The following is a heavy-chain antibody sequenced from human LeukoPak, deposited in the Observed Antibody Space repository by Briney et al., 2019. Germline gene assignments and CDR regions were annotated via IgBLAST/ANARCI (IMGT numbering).Heavy chain of an antibody. V-gene: IGHV7-4-1*02. CDR3: AREGAMVRGVDYYYYYMDV. J-gene: IGHJ6*03. CDR2: INTNTGNP. CDR1: GYTFTNYA. D-gene: IGHD3-10*01. Sequence: ASVKVSCKASGYTFTNYAISWVRQAPGQGLEWMGWINTNTGNPTYAQGFTGRFVFSLDTSVSTAYLQISSLKAEDTAVYYCAREGAMVRGVDYYYYYMDVWGKGTTVTVSS.